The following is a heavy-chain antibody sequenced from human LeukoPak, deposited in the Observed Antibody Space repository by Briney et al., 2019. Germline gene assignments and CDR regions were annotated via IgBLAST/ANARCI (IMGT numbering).Heavy chain of an antibody. J-gene: IGHJ3*02. CDR1: GGCISSSSYY. CDR2: ISYSGST. Sequence: SETLSLTCTVSGGCISSSSYYWGWIRQPPGKGLEWIGIISYSGSTYYNPSLTSRVTISVDTSKNQFSLKLNSATAADTAVYYCARRSRGGGSYVFDIWGHGTMVTVSS. D-gene: IGHD1-26*01. V-gene: IGHV4-39*01. CDR3: ARRSRGGGSYVFDI.